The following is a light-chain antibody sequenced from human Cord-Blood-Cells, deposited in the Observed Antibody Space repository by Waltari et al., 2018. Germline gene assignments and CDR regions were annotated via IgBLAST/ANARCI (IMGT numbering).Light chain of an antibody. CDR2: SKN. Sequence: QSVLTQPPSASGTPGQRVTISCSESSSNIGSNTVNCYQQLPGTAPKLLIYSKNQRPSGVPDRFSGSKSGTSASLAISGLQSEDEADYYCAAWDDSLNGVVFGGGTKLTVL. J-gene: IGLJ2*01. V-gene: IGLV1-44*01. CDR1: SSNIGSNT. CDR3: AAWDDSLNGVV.